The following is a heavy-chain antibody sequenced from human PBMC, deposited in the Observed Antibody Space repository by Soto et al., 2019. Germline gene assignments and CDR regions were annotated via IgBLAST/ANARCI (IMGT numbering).Heavy chain of an antibody. J-gene: IGHJ4*02. CDR2: LIPLFGTT. Sequence: QVQLVQSGAEVKKPGSSVKVSCEASGGTFSGHAISWVRQAPGQGPEWMGGLIPLFGTTQHAQRFQGRLTITADKSTTTAYTELTSLRFEDTAIYYCARGPNWGYRFDSWGQGTLVTVSS. D-gene: IGHD7-27*01. V-gene: IGHV1-69*06. CDR3: ARGPNWGYRFDS. CDR1: GGTFSGHA.